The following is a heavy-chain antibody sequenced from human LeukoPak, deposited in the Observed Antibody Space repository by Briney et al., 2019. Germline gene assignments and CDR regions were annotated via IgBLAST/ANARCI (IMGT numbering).Heavy chain of an antibody. J-gene: IGHJ4*02. Sequence: PGGSLRLSCAASGFTFSSYAMSWVRQAPGKGLEWVSAISGSGGSTYYADSVKGRFTISRDNSKNTLYLQMNSLRAEDTAVYYCANPRQWFGDRIIDYWGQGTLVTVSS. V-gene: IGHV3-23*01. D-gene: IGHD3-10*01. CDR1: GFTFSSYA. CDR3: ANPRQWFGDRIIDY. CDR2: ISGSGGST.